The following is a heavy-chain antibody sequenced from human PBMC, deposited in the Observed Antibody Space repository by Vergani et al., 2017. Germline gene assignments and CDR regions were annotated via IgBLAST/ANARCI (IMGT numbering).Heavy chain of an antibody. V-gene: IGHV3-30-3*01. Sequence: QVQLVESGGGVVQPGRSLRLSCAASGFTFSSYAMHWVRQAPGKGLEWVAVISYDGSNKYYADSVKGRFTISRDNSKNTLYLQMNSLRAEDTAVYYCAREAVYGSGVSGYYYYGMDVWGQGTTVTVSS. J-gene: IGHJ6*02. CDR3: AREAVYGSGVSGYYYYGMDV. CDR1: GFTFSSYA. CDR2: ISYDGSNK. D-gene: IGHD3-10*01.